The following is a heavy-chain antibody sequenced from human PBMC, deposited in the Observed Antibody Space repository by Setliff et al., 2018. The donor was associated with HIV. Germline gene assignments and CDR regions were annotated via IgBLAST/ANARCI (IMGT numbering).Heavy chain of an antibody. Sequence: SETLSLTCTVSGGSISSGRYYWSWIRQPAGKGLEWIGHIYTSGSTNYNPSLKSRVTLSVDMSKNQFSLKLSSVTAADTAVYYCARDPTERFGYYYYMDVWGKGTTVTVSS. D-gene: IGHD3-16*01. V-gene: IGHV4-61*09. CDR2: IYTSGST. J-gene: IGHJ6*03. CDR3: ARDPTERFGYYYYMDV. CDR1: GGSISSGRYY.